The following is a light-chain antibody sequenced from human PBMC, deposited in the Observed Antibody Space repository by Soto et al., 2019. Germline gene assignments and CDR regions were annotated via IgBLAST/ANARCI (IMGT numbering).Light chain of an antibody. CDR2: GAS. J-gene: IGKJ5*01. Sequence: EIVMTQSPATLSVSPGERATLSCRASQSVSSNLAWYQQKPGQAPRLLIYGASTRATGIPARFSGSGSGTEFTLTISSLQSEDFAVYYCQQYNTYPITFGQGTRLEIK. CDR3: QQYNTYPIT. V-gene: IGKV3-15*01. CDR1: QSVSSN.